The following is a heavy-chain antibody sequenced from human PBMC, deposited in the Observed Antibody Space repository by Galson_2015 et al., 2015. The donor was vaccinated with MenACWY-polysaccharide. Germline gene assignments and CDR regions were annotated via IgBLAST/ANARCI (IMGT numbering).Heavy chain of an antibody. Sequence: SLRLSCAASGFTFSRHWMHWVRQAPGKGLGWVSRINSDGSMTDNADSVKGRFTISRDNAKNTLHLEMNSLRVEDTAVYYCARDRVDGSPIDAHTLFDLWGQGTLVTVSS. CDR2: INSDGSMT. J-gene: IGHJ4*02. V-gene: IGHV3-74*01. D-gene: IGHD5-12*01. CDR1: GFTFSRHW. CDR3: ARDRVDGSPIDAHTLFDL.